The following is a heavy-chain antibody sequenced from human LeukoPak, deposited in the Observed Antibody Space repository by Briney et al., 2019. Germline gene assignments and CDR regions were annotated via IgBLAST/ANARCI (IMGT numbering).Heavy chain of an antibody. Sequence: GGSLRLSCAASGFTFSSYGMHWVRRAPGKGLEWVAVISYDGSNKYYADSVKGRFTISRDNSKNTLYLQMNSLRAEDTAVYYCAKVTEDIVVVPAAMVMSGGLDPWGQGTLVTVSS. CDR1: GFTFSSYG. CDR3: AKVTEDIVVVPAAMVMSGGLDP. CDR2: ISYDGSNK. V-gene: IGHV3-30*18. D-gene: IGHD2-2*01. J-gene: IGHJ5*02.